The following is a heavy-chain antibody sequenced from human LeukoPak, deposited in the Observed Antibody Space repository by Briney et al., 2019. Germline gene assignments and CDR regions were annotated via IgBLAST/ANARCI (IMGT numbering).Heavy chain of an antibody. Sequence: SETLSLTCTVSGGSISSSAYHWIWIRQHPGKGLEWIGYIYYSGITYYNPSLKSRVTISVDTSKNQFSLNLSSVTAADTAVYYCARDGDCSSDSCYFDYWGQGILVTVSS. CDR1: GGSISSSAYH. CDR2: IYYSGIT. V-gene: IGHV4-31*03. D-gene: IGHD2-2*01. CDR3: ARDGDCSSDSCYFDY. J-gene: IGHJ4*02.